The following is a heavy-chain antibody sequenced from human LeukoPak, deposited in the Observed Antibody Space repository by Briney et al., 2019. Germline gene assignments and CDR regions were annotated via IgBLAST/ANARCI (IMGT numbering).Heavy chain of an antibody. Sequence: GGSLRLSCAASGFTVITNDMTWVRQAPGKGLEWVSVLYSDGNTKYAASVQGLFTISRDNSKNTLYLEMNSLSPDDTAVYYCARGVEPLAANTLAYWGQGTLVTVSS. CDR2: LYSDGNT. J-gene: IGHJ4*02. CDR3: ARGVEPLAANTLAY. D-gene: IGHD1-14*01. CDR1: GFTVITND. V-gene: IGHV3-53*01.